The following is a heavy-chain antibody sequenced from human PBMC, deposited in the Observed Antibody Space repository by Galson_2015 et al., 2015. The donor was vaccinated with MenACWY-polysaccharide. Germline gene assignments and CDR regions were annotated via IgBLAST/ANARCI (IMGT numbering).Heavy chain of an antibody. V-gene: IGHV3-74*01. D-gene: IGHD2-2*01. Sequence: SLRLSCAASGFTFSSYWMRWVRQAPGKGLVWVSRINSDGSSTSYADSVKGRFTISRDNAKNTLYLQMNSLRAEDTAVYYCAIYCSSASCYESRGGYWGQGTLVTVSS. CDR2: INSDGSST. CDR3: AIYCSSASCYESRGGY. J-gene: IGHJ4*02. CDR1: GFTFSSYW.